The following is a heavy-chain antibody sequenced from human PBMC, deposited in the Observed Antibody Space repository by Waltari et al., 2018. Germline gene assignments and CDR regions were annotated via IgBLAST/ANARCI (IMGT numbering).Heavy chain of an antibody. CDR3: ARDNPAIFMDV. CDR1: GGSVSRGSYY. V-gene: IGHV4-61*01. J-gene: IGHJ6*02. Sequence: QVQLQESGPGLVKPSETLSLTCTVSGGSVSRGSYYWRWIRQPPGKGLEWIGYIYYSGSTNYNPSLKSRVTISVDTSKNQFSLKLSSVTAADTAVYYCARDNPAIFMDVWGQGTTVTVSS. CDR2: IYYSGST. D-gene: IGHD3-3*01.